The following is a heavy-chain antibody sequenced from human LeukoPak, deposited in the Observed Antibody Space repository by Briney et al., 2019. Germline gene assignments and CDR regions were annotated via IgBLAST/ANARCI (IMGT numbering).Heavy chain of an antibody. J-gene: IGHJ4*02. Sequence: GGSLTLSCAASGFTFTNYGMSWVRQAPGKGLEWVSAVSGGGGSTYYADSVKGRFTISRDNSKNTVYLQMNSLRAEDTAVYYCAKEKNSGYYYHFDYWGQGTLVTVSS. CDR3: AKEKNSGYYYHFDY. V-gene: IGHV3-23*01. CDR1: GFTFTNYG. CDR2: VSGGGGST. D-gene: IGHD3-22*01.